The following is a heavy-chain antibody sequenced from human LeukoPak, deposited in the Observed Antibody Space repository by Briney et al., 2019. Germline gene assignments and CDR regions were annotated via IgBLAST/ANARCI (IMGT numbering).Heavy chain of an antibody. Sequence: ASVKVSCKVSGYTFTDYYMHWVQQAPGKGLEWMGLVDPEEGETIYTEKFQGRVTITADTSTDTAYMELSSLRSEDRAVYYCATVPRYCSSTSCYFHPFDYWGQGTLVTVSS. V-gene: IGHV1-69-2*01. CDR3: ATVPRYCSSTSCYFHPFDY. CDR2: VDPEEGET. D-gene: IGHD2-2*01. J-gene: IGHJ4*02. CDR1: GYTFTDYY.